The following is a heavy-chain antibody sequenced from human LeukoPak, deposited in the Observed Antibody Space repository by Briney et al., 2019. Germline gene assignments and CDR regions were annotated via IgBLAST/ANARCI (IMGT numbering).Heavy chain of an antibody. D-gene: IGHD6-13*01. Sequence: GGSLRLSCAASGFSFGSYWMSWVRQAPGKGLEWMANIKQDGSQKYYVDSVKGRFTISRDNAENSLFLQMNSLRPEDTAVYYCARDRDSNWYPFLDSWGQGTLVIVSS. J-gene: IGHJ4*02. CDR2: IKQDGSQK. CDR1: GFSFGSYW. CDR3: ARDRDSNWYPFLDS. V-gene: IGHV3-7*03.